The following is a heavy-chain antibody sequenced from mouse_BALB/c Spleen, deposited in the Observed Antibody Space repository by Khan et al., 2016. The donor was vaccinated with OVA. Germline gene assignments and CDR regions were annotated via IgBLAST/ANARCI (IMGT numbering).Heavy chain of an antibody. V-gene: IGHV3-2*02. J-gene: IGHJ2*01. CDR3: ARIYGGDFDY. CDR2: ISYSGNT. Sequence: EVQLQESGPGLVKPSQSLSLTCTVTGYSITRDYAWNWIRQFPGNKLEWMGYISYSGNTKYNPSLKSRISITRDTSKNQFFLQLNPLTTEDTATYYCARIYGGDFDYWGQGTTLTVSS. D-gene: IGHD1-1*01. CDR1: GYSITRDYA.